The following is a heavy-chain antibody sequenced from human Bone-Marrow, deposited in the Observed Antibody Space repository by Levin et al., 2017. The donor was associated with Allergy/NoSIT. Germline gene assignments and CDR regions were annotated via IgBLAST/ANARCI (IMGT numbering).Heavy chain of an antibody. CDR2: INPNSGGT. CDR3: ARVPKLGIRANAFDI. V-gene: IGHV1-2*02. CDR1: GYTFTGYY. Sequence: ASVKVSCKASGYTFTGYYMHWVRQAPGQGLEWMGWINPNSGGTNYAQKFQGRVTMTRDTSISTAYMELSRLRSDDTAVYYCARVPKLGIRANAFDIWGQGTMVTVSS. D-gene: IGHD7-27*01. J-gene: IGHJ3*02.